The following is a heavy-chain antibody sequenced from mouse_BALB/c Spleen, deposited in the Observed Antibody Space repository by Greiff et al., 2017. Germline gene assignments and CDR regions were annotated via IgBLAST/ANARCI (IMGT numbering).Heavy chain of an antibody. D-gene: IGHD2-3*01. Sequence: LVESGAELARPGASVKMSCKASGYTFTSYTMHWVKQRPGQGLEWIGYINPSSGYTNYNQKFKDKATLTADKSSSTAYMQLSSLTSEDSAVYYCARSIGPYAMDYWGQGTSVTVSS. J-gene: IGHJ4*01. CDR3: ARSIGPYAMDY. V-gene: IGHV1-4*01. CDR1: GYTFTSYT. CDR2: INPSSGYT.